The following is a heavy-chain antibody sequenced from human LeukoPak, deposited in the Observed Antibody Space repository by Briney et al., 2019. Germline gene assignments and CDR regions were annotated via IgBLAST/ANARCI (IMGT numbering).Heavy chain of an antibody. D-gene: IGHD3-3*01. J-gene: IGHJ4*02. CDR1: GFTFSSYS. CDR2: ISSSSTI. Sequence: GGSLRLSCAASGFTFSSYSMNWVRQAPGKGLEWVSYISSSSTIYYADSVKGRFTISRDNAKNSLYLQMNSLRAEDTAVYYCARAAVTIFTDYWGQGTLVTVSS. CDR3: ARAAVTIFTDY. V-gene: IGHV3-48*01.